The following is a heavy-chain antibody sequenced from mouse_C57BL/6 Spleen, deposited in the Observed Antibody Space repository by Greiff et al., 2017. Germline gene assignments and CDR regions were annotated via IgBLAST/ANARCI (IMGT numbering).Heavy chain of an antibody. D-gene: IGHD1-1*01. V-gene: IGHV14-2*01. J-gene: IGHJ2*01. Sequence: VQLQQSGAELVKPGASVTLSCTASGFNIKDYYMHWVTQRTEQSLEWIGRIDPADVETTYAPQFQGKATITADTSSNTAYLHLSSLTSEDTAVYYCARSTSITTVVAPDYWGQGTTLTVSS. CDR2: IDPADVET. CDR1: GFNIKDYY. CDR3: ARSTSITTVVAPDY.